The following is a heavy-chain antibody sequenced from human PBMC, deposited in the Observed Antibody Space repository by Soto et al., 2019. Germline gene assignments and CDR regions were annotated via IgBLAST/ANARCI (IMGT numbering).Heavy chain of an antibody. CDR2: IYPGDSDT. CDR3: ARHSGITMIVVDPPDAFDI. Sequence: GESLKISCKGSGYSFTSYWIGWVRQMPGKGLEWMGIIYPGDSDTRYSPSFQGQVTISADKSISTAYLQWSSLKASDTAMYYWARHSGITMIVVDPPDAFDIWGQGTMVTVSS. CDR1: GYSFTSYW. J-gene: IGHJ3*02. D-gene: IGHD3-22*01. V-gene: IGHV5-51*01.